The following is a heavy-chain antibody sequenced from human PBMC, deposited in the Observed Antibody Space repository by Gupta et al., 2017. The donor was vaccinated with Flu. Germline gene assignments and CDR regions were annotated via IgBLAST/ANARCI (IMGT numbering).Heavy chain of an antibody. Sequence: QLQLQEPGPGLVKLSETLSLTCTVSGGSISSSRYHWGWIRQPPGKGLEWIGSIYYSGSTYYNPSLKSRVTISVDTSKNQFSLKLSSVTAADTAVYYCCWGGSYYYYGMDVWGQGTTVTVAS. D-gene: IGHD3-16*01. CDR2: IYYSGST. CDR3: CWGGSYYYYGMDV. CDR1: GGSISSSRYH. V-gene: IGHV4-39*01. J-gene: IGHJ6*02.